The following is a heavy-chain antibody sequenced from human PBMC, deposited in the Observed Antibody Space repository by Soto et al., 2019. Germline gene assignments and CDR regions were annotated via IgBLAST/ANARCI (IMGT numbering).Heavy chain of an antibody. J-gene: IGHJ6*02. D-gene: IGHD6-13*01. CDR2: IYPGDSDT. Sequence: PGESLKISCKGSGYSFTSYWIGWVRQMPGKGLEWMGMIYPGDSDTRYSPSFQGQVTISADKSISTAYLQWSSLKASDTAMYYCARTAAAGKNYTGMDDCGQVTTVTXS. CDR1: GYSFTSYW. CDR3: ARTAAAGKNYTGMDD. V-gene: IGHV5-51*01.